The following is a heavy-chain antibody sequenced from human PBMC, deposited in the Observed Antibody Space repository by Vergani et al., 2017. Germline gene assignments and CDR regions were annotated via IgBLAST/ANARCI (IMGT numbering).Heavy chain of an antibody. J-gene: IGHJ6*03. CDR3: ARGDFWSGYYPHYYYYYYMDV. D-gene: IGHD3-3*01. V-gene: IGHV3-30*04. CDR1: GFTFSSYA. CDR2: ISYDGSNK. Sequence: QVQLVESGGGVVQPGRSLRLSCAASGFTFSSYAMHWVRQAPGKGLEWVAVISYDGSNKYYADSVKGRFTISRDNSKNTLYLQMNSLRAEDSAVYYCARGDFWSGYYPHYYYYYYMDVWGKGTTVTVSS.